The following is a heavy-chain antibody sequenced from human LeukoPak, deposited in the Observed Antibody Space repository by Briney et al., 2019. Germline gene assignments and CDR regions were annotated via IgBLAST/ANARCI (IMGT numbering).Heavy chain of an antibody. CDR2: INPNSGGT. Sequence: ASVKVSCKASGYTFTGYYIHWVRQAPGQGLEWMGWINPNSGGTNYAQKFQGRVTMTRDTSISTAYMELSRLRSDDTAVYYCASSPLSHCSGTSCQYHDAFDIWGQGTMVTVCS. CDR1: GYTFTGYY. V-gene: IGHV1-2*02. J-gene: IGHJ3*02. D-gene: IGHD2-2*01. CDR3: ASSPLSHCSGTSCQYHDAFDI.